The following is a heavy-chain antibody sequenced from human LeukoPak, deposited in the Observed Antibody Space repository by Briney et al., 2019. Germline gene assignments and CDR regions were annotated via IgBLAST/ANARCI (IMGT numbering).Heavy chain of an antibody. J-gene: IGHJ4*02. D-gene: IGHD1-26*01. CDR1: GFTFSKYA. CDR2: ISGSGENT. CDR3: ARDRESYYVDY. Sequence: GGSLRLSCAASGFTFSKYAMTWVRQAPGKGLEWVSVISGSGENTDYADSVKGRFTISRDNSKNTLYLQMNSLRAEDTAVYYCARDRESYYVDYWGQGTLVTVSS. V-gene: IGHV3-23*01.